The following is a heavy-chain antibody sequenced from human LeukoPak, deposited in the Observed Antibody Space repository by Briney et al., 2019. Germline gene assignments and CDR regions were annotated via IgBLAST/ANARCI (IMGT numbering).Heavy chain of an antibody. D-gene: IGHD2-15*01. CDR1: GFTFSTYG. CDR2: IWNDGSNK. CDR3: ARAVGPFDY. J-gene: IGHJ4*02. Sequence: GRSLTLSCAASGFTFSTYGMHWVRQAPGKGLEWVSVIWNDGSNKYYADSVKGRFTISRDNSRNTLYLQMNSLRVEDRAVYYCARAVGPFDYWGQGTLVTVSS. V-gene: IGHV3-33*01.